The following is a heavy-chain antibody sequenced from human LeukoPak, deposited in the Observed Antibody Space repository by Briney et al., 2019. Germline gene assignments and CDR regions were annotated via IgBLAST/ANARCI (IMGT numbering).Heavy chain of an antibody. CDR1: GFTFSSYS. CDR3: ARVAGTAEYFQH. D-gene: IGHD6-19*01. Sequence: PGGSLRLSCAASGFTFSSYSMTWVRQAPGKGLEWVSSISSSSSYIYYADSVKGRFTISRDNAKNSLYLQMNSLRAEDTAVYYCARVAGTAEYFQHWGQGTLVTVSS. J-gene: IGHJ1*01. V-gene: IGHV3-21*01. CDR2: ISSSSSYI.